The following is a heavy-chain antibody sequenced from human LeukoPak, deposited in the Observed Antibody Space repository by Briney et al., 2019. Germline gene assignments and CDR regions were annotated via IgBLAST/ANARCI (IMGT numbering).Heavy chain of an antibody. CDR2: ISGSDGTT. J-gene: IGHJ6*02. CDR1: GFTFVNYV. CDR3: ARGGPYAIFGVVMNYYGMDV. D-gene: IGHD3-3*01. V-gene: IGHV3-23*01. Sequence: AGGSLRLSCAASGFTFVNYVMTWVRQAPGKGLEWVSSISGSDGTTFYADSVKGRFTISRDNSKNTLYLQMNSLRAEDTAVYYCARGGPYAIFGVVMNYYGMDVWGQGTTVTVSS.